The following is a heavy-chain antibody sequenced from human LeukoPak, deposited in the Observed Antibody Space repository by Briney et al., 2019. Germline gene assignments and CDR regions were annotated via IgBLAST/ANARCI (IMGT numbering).Heavy chain of an antibody. CDR2: IYYSGST. Sequence: SETLSLTCTVSGGSISSYYWSWIRLSPGKGLEWIGFIYYSGSTTYNPSLKSRVTISVDTSKNQFSLKLSSVTAADTAVYYCARDKKGTSCYDYWGQGTLVTVSS. V-gene: IGHV4-59*01. D-gene: IGHD2-2*01. CDR1: GGSISSYY. J-gene: IGHJ4*02. CDR3: ARDKKGTSCYDY.